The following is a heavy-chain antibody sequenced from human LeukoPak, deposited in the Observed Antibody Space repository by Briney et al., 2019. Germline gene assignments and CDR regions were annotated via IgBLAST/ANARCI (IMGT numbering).Heavy chain of an antibody. Sequence: GGSLRLSCAASGFTFSSYWMHWVRQAPGKGLVWVSRINSDGSSTSYADSVKGRFTISRDNAKNTLYLQMNSLRAEDTAVYHCARDIRWFGTFDYWGQGTLVTVSS. CDR3: ARDIRWFGTFDY. CDR2: INSDGSST. D-gene: IGHD3-10*01. J-gene: IGHJ4*02. V-gene: IGHV3-74*01. CDR1: GFTFSSYW.